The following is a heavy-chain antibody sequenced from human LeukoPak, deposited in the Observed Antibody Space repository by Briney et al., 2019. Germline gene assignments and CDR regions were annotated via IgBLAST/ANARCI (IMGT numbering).Heavy chain of an antibody. J-gene: IGHJ4*02. CDR3: AREVVVAATRGYFDY. CDR2: IYYSGST. CDR1: GGSISSGGYY. Sequence: PSQTLSLTCTVPGGSISSGGYYWSWIRHPPGKGPEWIGYIYYSGSTYYNPSLKSRVTISVDTSKNQFSLKLSSVTAADTAVYYCAREVVVAATRGYFDYWGQGTLVTVSS. D-gene: IGHD2-15*01. V-gene: IGHV4-30-4*01.